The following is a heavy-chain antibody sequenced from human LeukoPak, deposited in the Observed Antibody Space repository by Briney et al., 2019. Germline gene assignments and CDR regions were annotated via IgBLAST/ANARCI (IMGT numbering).Heavy chain of an antibody. Sequence: PSETLSLTCTVSGGSISSYYWSWIRQPPGKGLEWIGYIYYSRSTNYNPSLKSRVTISVDTSKNQFSLKLSSVTAADTAVYYCARGHRYYDSSGYYYGSSFDFWDYWGQGTLVTVSS. CDR3: ARGHRYYDSSGYYYGSSFDFWDY. J-gene: IGHJ4*02. V-gene: IGHV4-59*01. CDR2: IYYSRST. D-gene: IGHD3-22*01. CDR1: GGSISSYY.